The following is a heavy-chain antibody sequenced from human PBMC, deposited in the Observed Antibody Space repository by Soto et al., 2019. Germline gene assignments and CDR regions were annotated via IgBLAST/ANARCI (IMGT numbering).Heavy chain of an antibody. Sequence: QITLKESGPTLVKPTQTLTLTCTFSGFSVSSSGVGVGWIRQPAGKALEWLALMYWDGDKRYSPFLKGRLTNTKDTSKNQVVLTMTNMDPVDTATYYCAHKGGRGAGMDVWGQGTTVTVSS. J-gene: IGHJ6*02. V-gene: IGHV2-5*02. D-gene: IGHD2-15*01. CDR3: AHKGGRGAGMDV. CDR1: GFSVSSSGVG. CDR2: MYWDGDK.